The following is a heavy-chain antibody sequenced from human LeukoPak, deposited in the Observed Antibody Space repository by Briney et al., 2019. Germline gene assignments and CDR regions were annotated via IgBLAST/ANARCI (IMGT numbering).Heavy chain of an antibody. CDR3: AKESSDSLYYYMDV. CDR2: INWNGGST. V-gene: IGHV3-20*04. D-gene: IGHD2-21*02. Sequence: PGGSLRLSCAASGFTFDDYAMHWVRQAPGKGLEWVSGINWNGGSTGYADSVKGRFTISRDNAKNSLYLQMNSLRAEGTAVYYCAKESSDSLYYYMDVWGKGTTVTVSS. CDR1: GFTFDDYA. J-gene: IGHJ6*03.